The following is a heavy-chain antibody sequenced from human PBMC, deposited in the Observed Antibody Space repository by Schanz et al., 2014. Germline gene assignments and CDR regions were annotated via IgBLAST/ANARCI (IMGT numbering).Heavy chain of an antibody. CDR1: GFTLSSYA. V-gene: IGHV3-23*01. Sequence: DVQLLESGGGLVQPGGSLRLSCAAYGFTLSSYAMHWVRQAPGEGLEWVSAISGSGGSTYYADSVKGRFTISRDNSKNALYLQMNSLRAEDTAVYYCAKQIHYDILTVTRNWGQGTLVTVSS. D-gene: IGHD3-9*01. CDR2: ISGSGGST. J-gene: IGHJ4*02. CDR3: AKQIHYDILTVTRN.